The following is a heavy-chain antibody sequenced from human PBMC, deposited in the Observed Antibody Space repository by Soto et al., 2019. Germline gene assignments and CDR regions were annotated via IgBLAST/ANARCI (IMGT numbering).Heavy chain of an antibody. D-gene: IGHD2-8*01. V-gene: IGHV3-23*03. CDR3: AKDFVCRNGVYDPVDL. CDR1: GFTFSEYA. CDR2: IGGAGSNI. J-gene: IGHJ3*01. Sequence: EVQLLESGGGLVQPGGSLRLSCAASGFTFSEYAMTWVRQAPGKGLEWVSVIGGAGSNIYYDDSVQGRFTVSREDYKNTLYLRMDSLRVEDTAVYYCAKDFVCRNGVYDPVDLWGPGTMFTVSS.